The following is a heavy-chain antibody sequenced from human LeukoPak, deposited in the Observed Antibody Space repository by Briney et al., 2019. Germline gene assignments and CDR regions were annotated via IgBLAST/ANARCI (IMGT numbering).Heavy chain of an antibody. CDR1: GFAFSNAW. CDR3: TTGGYGGQFDY. D-gene: IGHD5-12*01. J-gene: IGHJ4*02. V-gene: IGHV3-15*01. CDR2: IKSKTDGGTT. Sequence: GRSLRLSCAASGFAFSNAWMSWVRQAPGQGLEWVGRIKSKTDGGTTDYAAPVKGRFTISRDDSKNTLYLQMNSLKTEDTAVYYCTTGGYGGQFDYWGQGTLVTVSS.